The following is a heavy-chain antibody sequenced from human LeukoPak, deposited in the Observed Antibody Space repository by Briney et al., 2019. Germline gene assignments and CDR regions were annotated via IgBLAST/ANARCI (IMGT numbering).Heavy chain of an antibody. D-gene: IGHD3-3*01. CDR3: ASRSGDFWSGYYSP. CDR2: MNPNSGNT. V-gene: IGHV1-8*01. CDR1: GYTFTSYD. J-gene: IGHJ5*02. Sequence: ASVKVSCKASGYTFTSYDINWVRQATGQGLEWMGWMNPNSGNTGYAQKFKGRVTMTRNSSISTAYMELTSLRSEDPAVYYCASRSGDFWSGYYSPWGQGTLVTVSS.